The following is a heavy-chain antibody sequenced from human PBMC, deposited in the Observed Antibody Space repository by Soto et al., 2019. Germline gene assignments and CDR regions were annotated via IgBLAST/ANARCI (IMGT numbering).Heavy chain of an antibody. J-gene: IGHJ4*02. CDR3: AREQYIWKI. D-gene: IGHD1-20*01. Sequence: QLQLQASGPGLVKPSETLSLTCSVSGASIRSSYLTWIRPPPGKGLQWIGYVFHTGNTNYNPSLKSTVTISEDASNHQVSLRLTSLTAADTAVYCRAREQYIWKIWVQGTMVTVSS. CDR2: VFHTGNT. V-gene: IGHV4-59*01. CDR1: GASIRSSY.